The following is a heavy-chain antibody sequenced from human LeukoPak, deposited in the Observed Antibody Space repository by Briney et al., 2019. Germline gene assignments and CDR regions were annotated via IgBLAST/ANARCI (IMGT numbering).Heavy chain of an antibody. V-gene: IGHV3-23*01. CDR1: GFMFSTYA. J-gene: IGHJ5*02. CDR3: AKDGGSGSYSNIPPWFDP. CDR2: ISGSGGST. D-gene: IGHD3-10*01. Sequence: AGGSLRLSCAASGFMFSTYAMHWVRQAPGKGLEWVSGISGSGGSTYYADSVKGRFTISRDNSKNTLYLQMNGLRADDTAVYYCAKDGGSGSYSNIPPWFDPWGQGTLVTVSS.